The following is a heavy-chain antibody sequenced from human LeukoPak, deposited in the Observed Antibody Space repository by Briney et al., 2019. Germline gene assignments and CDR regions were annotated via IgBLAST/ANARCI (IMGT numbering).Heavy chain of an antibody. CDR2: IYHSAST. J-gene: IGHJ4*02. D-gene: IGHD6-13*01. V-gene: IGHV4-38-2*01. Sequence: SETLSLTCAVSGYSISRFYYWGWIRQPPGKGLEWIASIYHSASTYYNPSLKSRITISVDTSKNQFSLKLTSVTAADAAVYYCATLAASAPRYFDYWGQGILVTVSS. CDR1: GYSISRFYY. CDR3: ATLAASAPRYFDY.